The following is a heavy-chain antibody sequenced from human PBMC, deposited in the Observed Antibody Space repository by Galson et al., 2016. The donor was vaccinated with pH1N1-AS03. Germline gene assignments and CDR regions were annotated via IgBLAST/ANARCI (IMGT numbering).Heavy chain of an antibody. V-gene: IGHV3-30*02. CDR1: GFIFSSFG. Sequence: SLRLSCAASGFIFSSFGMHWVRQAPGRGLEWMAFIRNDETSKYYADSVRGRFTISRDISRNTLYLPMNGLTSDDTAVYYCVRDGGDGCEFGHWGQGTLGTVS. D-gene: IGHD2-21*01. CDR2: IRNDETSK. CDR3: VRDGGDGCEFGH. J-gene: IGHJ4*02.